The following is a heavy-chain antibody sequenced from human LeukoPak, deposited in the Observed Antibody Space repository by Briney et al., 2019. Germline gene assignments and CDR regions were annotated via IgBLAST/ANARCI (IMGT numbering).Heavy chain of an antibody. J-gene: IGHJ5*02. V-gene: IGHV4-34*01. CDR1: GGSFSGYY. CDR3: ASPSNWFDP. Sequence: SETLSLTCAVYGGSFSGYYWSWIRQLPGKGLEWIGEINHSGSTNYNPSLKSRVTISVDTSKNQFSLKLSSVTAADTAVYYCASPSNWFDPWGQGTLVTVSS. CDR2: INHSGST.